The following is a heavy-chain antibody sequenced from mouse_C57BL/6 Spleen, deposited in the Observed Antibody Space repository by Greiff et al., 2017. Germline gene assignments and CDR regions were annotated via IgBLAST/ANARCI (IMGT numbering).Heavy chain of an antibody. V-gene: IGHV1-59*01. D-gene: IGHD1-1*01. CDR1: GYTFTSYW. J-gene: IGHJ3*01. CDR2: IDPSDSYT. CDR3: ASPNYYGSTSWFAY. Sequence: QVQLQPPGAELVRPGTSVKLSCKASGYTFTSYWMHWVKQRPGQGLEWIGVIDPSDSYTNYNQKFKGKATLTVDPSSSTAYMQLSSLTSEDSAVDYCASPNYYGSTSWFAYWGQGTLVTVSA.